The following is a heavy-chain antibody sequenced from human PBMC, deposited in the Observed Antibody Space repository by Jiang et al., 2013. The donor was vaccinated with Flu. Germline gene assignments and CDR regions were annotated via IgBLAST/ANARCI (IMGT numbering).Heavy chain of an antibody. V-gene: IGHV3-23*01. CDR3: AKDLGVEGSSKRAFDI. D-gene: IGHD2-2*01. J-gene: IGHJ3*02. CDR2: LSGSGGNT. Sequence: GGLVQPGGSLRLSCAASGFTFSRYAMNWVRQAPGKGLEWVSVLSGSGGNTFYADSVEGRFTISRDNSKNTLYLQMNSLRAEDTALYSCAKDLGVEGSSKRAFDIWGQGTMVTVSS. CDR1: GFTFSRYA.